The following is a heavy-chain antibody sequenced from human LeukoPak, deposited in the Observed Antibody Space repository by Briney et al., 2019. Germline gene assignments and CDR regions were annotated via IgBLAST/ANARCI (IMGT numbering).Heavy chain of an antibody. J-gene: IGHJ3*01. CDR2: IYSGGRT. Sequence: GGSLRLSCVASGFTVTSNYMTWVRQAPGKGLEWASIIYSGGRTYYADSVKGRFTVSRDNSKNILYLQMNSLRADDTALYYCARDSLSNGGKNLFAFDLWGQGTVVTVSS. CDR3: ARDSLSNGGKNLFAFDL. CDR1: GFTVTSNY. D-gene: IGHD4-23*01. V-gene: IGHV3-53*01.